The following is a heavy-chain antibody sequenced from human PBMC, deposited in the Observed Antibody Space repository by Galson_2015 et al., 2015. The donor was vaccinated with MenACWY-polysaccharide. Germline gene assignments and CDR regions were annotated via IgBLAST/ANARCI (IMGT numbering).Heavy chain of an antibody. V-gene: IGHV4-61*01. Sequence: LSLTCTVSGGSVSSDTAYWGWLRQPPGKGLEWIGYMSYSGRANYNPSLKSRVIISLDTSKNQFSLRLTSVTAADTAMYYCAREPTHSASFGWFDPWGQGTLVTVS. D-gene: IGHD1-26*01. CDR2: MSYSGRA. CDR3: AREPTHSASFGWFDP. CDR1: GGSVSSDTAY. J-gene: IGHJ5*02.